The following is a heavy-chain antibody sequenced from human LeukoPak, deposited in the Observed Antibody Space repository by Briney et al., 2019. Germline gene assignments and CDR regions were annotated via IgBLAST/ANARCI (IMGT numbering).Heavy chain of an antibody. CDR2: VRSKSDAGTM. V-gene: IGHV3-15*01. Sequence: PGGSLRLSCTASGFNFRSAWMSWARQAPGKGLEWVGRVRSKSDAGTMDYAAPVKGRYTISRDDSKNTLYLQMNSLKTEDTAVYYCTTWEAVDWGQGTLVTVSS. D-gene: IGHD6-19*01. J-gene: IGHJ4*02. CDR1: GFNFRSAW. CDR3: TTWEAVD.